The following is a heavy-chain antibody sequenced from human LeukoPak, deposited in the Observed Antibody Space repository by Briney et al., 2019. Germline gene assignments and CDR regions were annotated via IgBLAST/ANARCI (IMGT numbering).Heavy chain of an antibody. J-gene: IGHJ4*02. V-gene: IGHV4-39*01. CDR2: IYYSGTT. CDR3: ARLRFDFWSGYTHPYFDY. D-gene: IGHD3-3*01. CDR1: GGSISSSSYS. Sequence: SETLSLTCTVSGGSISSSSYSWGWIRQPPGKGLEWIGSIYYSGTTYYNPSLKSRVTISVDMSKIQFSLRLSSVAATDTAVYFCARLRFDFWSGYTHPYFDYWGQGTLATVSS.